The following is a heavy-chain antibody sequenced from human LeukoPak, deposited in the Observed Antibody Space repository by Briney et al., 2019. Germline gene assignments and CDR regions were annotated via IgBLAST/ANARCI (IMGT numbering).Heavy chain of an antibody. D-gene: IGHD3-3*01. CDR3: ARGAVSGRFGDYFYYMDV. V-gene: IGHV4-34*01. CDR1: GGSFSGHY. J-gene: IGHJ6*03. Sequence: SETLSLTCAVYGGSFSGHYWNWIRQPPGKGLQWIGEINHRGVANYNPSLKSRVSISEDTSKNQFSLTVNSVTAADTALYFCARGAVSGRFGDYFYYMDVWGKGTTVTASS. CDR2: INHRGVA.